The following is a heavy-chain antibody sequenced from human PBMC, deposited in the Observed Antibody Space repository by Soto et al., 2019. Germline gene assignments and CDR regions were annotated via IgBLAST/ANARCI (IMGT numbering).Heavy chain of an antibody. CDR2: IYYSGST. J-gene: IGHJ4*02. D-gene: IGHD4-17*01. CDR1: GGSISSGDYY. CDR3: ARDHGDYGFDY. V-gene: IGHV4-30-4*01. Sequence: SETLSLTCTVSGGSISSGDYYWSWIRQPPGKGLEWIGYIYYSGSTYYNPSLKSRVTISVDTSKNQFSLKLSSVTAAETAVYYCARDHGDYGFDYWGQGTLVTVSS.